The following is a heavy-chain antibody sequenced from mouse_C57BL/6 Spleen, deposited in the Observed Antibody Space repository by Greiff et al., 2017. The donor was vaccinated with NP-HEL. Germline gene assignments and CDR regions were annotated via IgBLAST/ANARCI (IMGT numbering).Heavy chain of an antibody. CDR3: ARKDGSGGAMDY. J-gene: IGHJ4*01. CDR1: GFTFSSYG. Sequence: EVKLVESGGDLVKPGGSLKLSCAASGFTFSSYGMSWVRQTPDKRLEWVATISSGGSYTYYLDSVKGRFTISRDNAKNTLYLQMSSLKSEDTAMYYCARKDGSGGAMDYWGQGTSVTVSS. V-gene: IGHV5-6*01. D-gene: IGHD2-3*01. CDR2: ISSGGSYT.